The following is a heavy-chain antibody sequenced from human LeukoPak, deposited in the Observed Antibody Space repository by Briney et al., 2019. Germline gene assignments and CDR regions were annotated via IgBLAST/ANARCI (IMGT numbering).Heavy chain of an antibody. D-gene: IGHD2-15*01. CDR2: ISSSSSYI. CDR3: ARDDVVVAATNWFDP. CDR1: GFTFRNYG. Sequence: GGSLRLSCAASGFTFRNYGMSWVRQAPGKGLEWVSSISSSSSYIYYADSVKGRFTISRDNAKNSLYLQMNSLRAEDTAVYYCARDDVVVAATNWFDPWGQGTLVTVSS. V-gene: IGHV3-21*01. J-gene: IGHJ5*02.